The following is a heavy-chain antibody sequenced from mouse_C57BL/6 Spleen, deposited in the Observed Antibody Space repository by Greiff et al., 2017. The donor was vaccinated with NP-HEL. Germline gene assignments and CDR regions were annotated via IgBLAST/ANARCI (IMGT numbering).Heavy chain of an antibody. J-gene: IGHJ4*01. CDR2: ISSGGDYI. Sequence: EVKLVESGEGLVKPGGSLKLSCAASGFTFSSYAMSWVRQTPEKRLEWVAYISSGGDYIYYADTVKGRFTISRDNARNTLYLQMSSLKSEDTAMYYCTSHYGEEAMDYWGQGTSVTVSS. D-gene: IGHD1-1*01. CDR3: TSHYGEEAMDY. V-gene: IGHV5-9-1*02. CDR1: GFTFSSYA.